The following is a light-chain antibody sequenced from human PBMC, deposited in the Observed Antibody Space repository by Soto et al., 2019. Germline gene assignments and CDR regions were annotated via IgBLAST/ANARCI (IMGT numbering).Light chain of an antibody. CDR2: DTS. J-gene: IGKJ4*01. CDR1: QSFGNY. V-gene: IGKV3-11*01. Sequence: EIVLTQFPATLSVYPGEGATLSCRASQSFGNYIAWYQQKPGQVPRLLISDTSNRATGVPARFRGGGSGAAFSLVISSVEPEDSAIYYCQHRANWPLLVFGGGTKVEIK. CDR3: QHRANWPLLV.